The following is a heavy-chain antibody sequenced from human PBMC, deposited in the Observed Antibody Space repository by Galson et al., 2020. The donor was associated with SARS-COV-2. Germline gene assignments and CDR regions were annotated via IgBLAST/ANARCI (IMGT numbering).Heavy chain of an antibody. CDR1: GFSLSTTGVS. J-gene: IGHJ4*02. V-gene: IGHV2-5*02. CDR2: IYWDDDK. CDR3: AHAAYSASSPPLDS. D-gene: IGHD2-21*01. Sequence: SGPTLVKPTQTLTLTCTLSGFSLSTTGVSVGWIRQTPQKALEWLAFIYWDDDKRYSPSMKTRLTITKDTSKNQVVLTMTDVDPVDTATYYCAHAAYSASSPPLDSWGQGTLSPSP.